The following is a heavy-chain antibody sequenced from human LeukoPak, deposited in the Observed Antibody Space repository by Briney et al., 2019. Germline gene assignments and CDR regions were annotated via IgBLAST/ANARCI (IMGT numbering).Heavy chain of an antibody. CDR3: AKDCSSTSCPTSDY. Sequence: GGSLRLSCAASGFTFSSYAMSWVRQAPGKGLQWVSAISGSGVSTYYADSVKGRFTISRDNSKNTLYLQMNSLRAEDTAIYYCAKDCSSTSCPTSDYWGQGTLVTVSS. J-gene: IGHJ4*02. V-gene: IGHV3-23*01. CDR2: ISGSGVST. CDR1: GFTFSSYA. D-gene: IGHD2-2*01.